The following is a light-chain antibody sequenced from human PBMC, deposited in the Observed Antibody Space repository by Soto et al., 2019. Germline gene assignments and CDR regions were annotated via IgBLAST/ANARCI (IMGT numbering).Light chain of an antibody. J-gene: IGKJ5*01. CDR3: QQYTGPPTT. V-gene: IGKV3D-15*01. CDR1: QSVDNN. Sequence: EIVMTQSPVTLSASPGESATLSCRASQSVDNNVAWYQQKPGQAPRLLIYGASTRAAGIPDRFSGSGSGTDFTLTITRLETEDSAVYFCQQYTGPPTTFGQGTRLEIK. CDR2: GAS.